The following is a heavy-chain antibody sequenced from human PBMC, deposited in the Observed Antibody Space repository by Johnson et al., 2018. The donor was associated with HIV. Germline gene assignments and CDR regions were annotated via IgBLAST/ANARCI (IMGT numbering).Heavy chain of an antibody. CDR3: ARDPGPEGFHPWGAFDI. CDR2: INWNGAKT. J-gene: IGHJ3*02. V-gene: IGHV3-20*04. CDR1: GFTFNDYG. Sequence: VQLVESGGSVVRPGGSLRLSCATSGFTFNDYGMSWVRQVPGKGLEWVSDINWNGAKTAYVDSVKGRFTISRDNAKKSLYLHMNTLRVEDTAVYYCARDPGPEGFHPWGAFDIWGQGTMVTVSS. D-gene: IGHD7-27*01.